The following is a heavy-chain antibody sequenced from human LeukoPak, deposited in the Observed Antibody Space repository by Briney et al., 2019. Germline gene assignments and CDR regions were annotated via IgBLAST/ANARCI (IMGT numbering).Heavy chain of an antibody. CDR2: IYYSGST. Sequence: SETLSLTCTVSGGSISSYYWSWVRQPPGKGLEWIGYIYYSGSTNYNPSLKSRVTISVDTSKNQFSLKLSSVTAADTAVYYCARAYCSGGSCYSSRGMFDPWGQGTLVTVSS. D-gene: IGHD2-15*01. CDR3: ARAYCSGGSCYSSRGMFDP. J-gene: IGHJ5*02. CDR1: GGSISSYY. V-gene: IGHV4-59*01.